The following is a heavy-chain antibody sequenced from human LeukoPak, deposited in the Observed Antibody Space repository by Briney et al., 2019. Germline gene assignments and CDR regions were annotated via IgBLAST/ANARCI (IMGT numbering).Heavy chain of an antibody. CDR1: GGSISSYS. V-gene: IGHV4-4*08. CDR2: IFHSGST. D-gene: IGHD2-15*01. Sequence: SETLSLTCTVSGGSISSYSWSWIRQPPGKALEWIGYIFHSGSTNYSPSLKSRVTISLDRSKNQFSLKLTSVTAADTAVYYCARARESMTTSGSYFDYWGQGTLVTVSS. J-gene: IGHJ4*02. CDR3: ARARESMTTSGSYFDY.